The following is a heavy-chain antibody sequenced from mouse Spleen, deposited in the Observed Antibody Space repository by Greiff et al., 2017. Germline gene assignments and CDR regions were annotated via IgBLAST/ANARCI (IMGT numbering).Heavy chain of an antibody. V-gene: IGHV1-80*01. D-gene: IGHD1-1*01. CDR3: ARDYGSSYWYFDV. CDR1: GYAFSSYW. CDR2: IYPGDGDT. J-gene: IGHJ1*01. Sequence: LQESGAELVKPGASVKISCKASGYAFSSYWMNWVKQRPGKGLEWIGQIYPGDGDTNYNGKFKGKATLTADKSSSTAYMQLSSLTSEDSAVYFCARDYGSSYWYFDVWGAGTTVTVSS.